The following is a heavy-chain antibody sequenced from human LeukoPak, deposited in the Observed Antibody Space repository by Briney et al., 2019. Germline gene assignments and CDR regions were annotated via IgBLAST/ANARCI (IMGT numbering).Heavy chain of an antibody. CDR3: ARDQGHLKGITMIVVVTNPFDY. D-gene: IGHD3-22*01. CDR2: ISAYNGNT. CDR1: GYTFTSYG. V-gene: IGHV1-18*01. J-gene: IGHJ4*02. Sequence: ASVKVSCKASGYTFTSYGISWVRQAPGQGLEWMGWISAYNGNTNYAQKLQGRVTMTTDTSTSTAYMELRSLRSDDTAVYYCARDQGHLKGITMIVVVTNPFDYRGQGTLVTVSS.